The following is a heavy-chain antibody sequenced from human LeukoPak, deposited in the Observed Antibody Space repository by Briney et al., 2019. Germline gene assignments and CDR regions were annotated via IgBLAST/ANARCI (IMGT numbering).Heavy chain of an antibody. CDR2: IYHSGST. CDR1: GYSISSGYY. J-gene: IGHJ4*02. CDR3: ARHGYCSGGNCYFDY. Sequence: SETLSLTCAVSGYSISSGYYWGWIRQPPGKGLEWIGSIYHSGSTYYNPSLKSRVTISVDTSKNQFSLKLSSVTAADTAVYYCARHGYCSGGNCYFDYWGQGTLVTVSS. V-gene: IGHV4-38-2*01. D-gene: IGHD2-15*01.